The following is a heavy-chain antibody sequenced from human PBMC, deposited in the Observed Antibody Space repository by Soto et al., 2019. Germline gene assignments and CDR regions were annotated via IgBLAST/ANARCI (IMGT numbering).Heavy chain of an antibody. Sequence: QVPLVESGGGVVQPGRSLRLSCAASGFTFSSYGMHWVRQAPGKGLEWVAVISYDGSNKYYADSVKGRFTISRDNSKNTLYLQMNSLRAEDTAVYYCAKDKTRRYSGSLDIWGQGTMVTVSS. D-gene: IGHD1-26*01. CDR2: ISYDGSNK. J-gene: IGHJ3*02. CDR1: GFTFSSYG. CDR3: AKDKTRRYSGSLDI. V-gene: IGHV3-30*18.